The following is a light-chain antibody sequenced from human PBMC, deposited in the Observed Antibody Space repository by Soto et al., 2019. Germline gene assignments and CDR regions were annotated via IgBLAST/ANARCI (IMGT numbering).Light chain of an antibody. CDR3: QQYDTIPIT. V-gene: IGKV4-1*01. CDR2: WAS. Sequence: DIVMTQSPDSLAVSLGERATINCKSSQSVLYSSNNKNYLAWYQQKAGQPPKLLIYWASTRESGVPDRFSGSGSGTDFTLTISSLQAEDVAVYYCQQYDTIPITFGQGTRLEIK. CDR1: QSVLYSSNNKNY. J-gene: IGKJ5*01.